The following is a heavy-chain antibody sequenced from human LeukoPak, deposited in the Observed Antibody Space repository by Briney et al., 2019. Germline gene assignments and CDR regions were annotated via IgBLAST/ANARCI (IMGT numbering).Heavy chain of an antibody. Sequence: PSETLSLTCTVSGGSISSYYWSWIRQPPGKGLEWIGYVYYTGSTNYNPSLKSRVTISVDTSKNQFSLNLSSVTAADTAVYYCARRNLLTGYYYFDYWGQGTLVTVSS. D-gene: IGHD3-9*01. CDR1: GGSISSYY. CDR3: ARRNLLTGYYYFDY. J-gene: IGHJ4*02. V-gene: IGHV4-59*08. CDR2: VYYTGST.